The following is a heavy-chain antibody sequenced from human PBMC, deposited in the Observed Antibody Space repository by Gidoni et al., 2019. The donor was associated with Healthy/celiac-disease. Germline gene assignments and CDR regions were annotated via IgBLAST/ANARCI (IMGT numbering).Heavy chain of an antibody. CDR1: GGSISSYY. CDR3: ARGARDFWSGYPQEADY. CDR2: IYFRGNT. V-gene: IGHV4-59*01. Sequence: QVQLQESGPGLVKPSETLSLTCTVSGGSISSYYWSWIRQPPGKGREWIGYIYFRGNTNYTPSLKSRVTISVDTYKNQFALKLSSVTAADTAVYYCARGARDFWSGYPQEADYWGQGTRVTVSS. J-gene: IGHJ4*02. D-gene: IGHD3-3*01.